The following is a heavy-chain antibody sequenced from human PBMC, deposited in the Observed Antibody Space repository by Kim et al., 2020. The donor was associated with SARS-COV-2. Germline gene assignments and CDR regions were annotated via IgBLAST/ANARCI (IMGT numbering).Heavy chain of an antibody. CDR2: IWHDGSKK. CDR1: GFTFSNYG. V-gene: IGHV3-33*01. J-gene: IGHJ4*02. CDR3: TRDVSSSWFDY. Sequence: GGSLRLSCAASGFTFSNYGMHWVRQAPGKGLEWVALIWHDGSKKYYIDSVKGRFTISRDNSKNTLYLQMSTLRVEDTAVYYCTRDVSSSWFDYWGQGALVTVSS. D-gene: IGHD6-13*01.